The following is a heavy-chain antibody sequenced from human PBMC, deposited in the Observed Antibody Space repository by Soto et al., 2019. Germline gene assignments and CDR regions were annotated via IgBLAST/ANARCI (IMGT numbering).Heavy chain of an antibody. D-gene: IGHD1-26*01. CDR2: IIPIFGTA. J-gene: IGHJ4*02. Sequence: QVQLVQSGAEVKKPGSSVKVSCKASGGTFSSYSINWVRQSPGQGLEWMGEIIPIFGTANYAQKFQGRVTITADESTSTAYMELSSLRSEETAVYYCARDGGRHSGGIDYWGQGTLVNVS. CDR1: GGTFSSYS. CDR3: ARDGGRHSGGIDY. V-gene: IGHV1-69*01.